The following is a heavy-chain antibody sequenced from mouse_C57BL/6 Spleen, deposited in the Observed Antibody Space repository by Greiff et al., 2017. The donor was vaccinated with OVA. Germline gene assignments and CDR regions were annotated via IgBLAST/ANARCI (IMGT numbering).Heavy chain of an antibody. Sequence: DVQLQESGPGLVKPSQSLSLTCSVTGYSITSGYYWNWIRQFPGNKLEWMGYISYDGSNNYNPSLKNRISITRDTSKNQLFLKLNSVTTEDTATYYCAFDYYAMDYWGQGTSVTVSS. CDR3: AFDYYAMDY. CDR1: GYSITSGYY. V-gene: IGHV3-6*01. CDR2: ISYDGSN. J-gene: IGHJ4*01.